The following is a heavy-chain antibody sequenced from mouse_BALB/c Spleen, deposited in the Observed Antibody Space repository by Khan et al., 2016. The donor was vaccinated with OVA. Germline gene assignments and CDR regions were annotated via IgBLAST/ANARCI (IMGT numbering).Heavy chain of an antibody. Sequence: VQLQESGAELARPGASVNLSCKASGYTFTNYWIHWVRQRPGQGLEWIGSIFPGNDDTNYTQKFKGKATLTADKSSSTACMQIRTLASEDSAVYYCATHVHYAMDYWGQGTSVTVSS. J-gene: IGHJ4*01. CDR3: ATHVHYAMDY. CDR2: IFPGNDDT. CDR1: GYTFTNYW. V-gene: IGHV1-87*01.